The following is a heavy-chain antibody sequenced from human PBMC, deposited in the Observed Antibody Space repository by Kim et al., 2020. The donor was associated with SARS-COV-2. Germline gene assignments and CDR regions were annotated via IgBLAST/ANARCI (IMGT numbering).Heavy chain of an antibody. Sequence: SETLSLTCAVYGGSFSGCYWSWIRQPPGKGLEWIVEIYHSGSTNYNPSLKSRVTISVDTSKNQFSLKLSSVTAADTAVYYCARGRRGGATKVFDYWGQGTLVTVSS. CDR2: IYHSGST. CDR1: GGSFSGCY. J-gene: IGHJ4*02. CDR3: ARGRRGGATKVFDY. D-gene: IGHD1-26*01. V-gene: IGHV4-34*01.